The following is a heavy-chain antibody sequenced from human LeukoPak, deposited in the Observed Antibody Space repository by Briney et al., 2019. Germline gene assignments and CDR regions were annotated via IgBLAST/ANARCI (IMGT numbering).Heavy chain of an antibody. CDR3: AKAHYSGNYSYFDY. CDR2: ISGSANT. CDR1: GFTFNYFA. D-gene: IGHD1-26*01. Sequence: PGGSLRLSCAASGFTFNYFAMSWVRQAPGKGLEWVSSISGSANTRYADSVKGRFTVTRDNSKNSLYLQMNSLRVEDTAVYYCAKAHYSGNYSYFDYWGQGTLVTVSS. V-gene: IGHV3-23*01. J-gene: IGHJ4*02.